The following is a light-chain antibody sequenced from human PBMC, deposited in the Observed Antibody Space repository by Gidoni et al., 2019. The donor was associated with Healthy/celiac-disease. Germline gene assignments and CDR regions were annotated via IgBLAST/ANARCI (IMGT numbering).Light chain of an antibody. Sequence: EIVLTQSPGTLSLSPGERATLSCRASQSVSSSYLAWYQPKPGQAPRLLIYGASSRDTGIPDRYSGSGSGTDFTLTISRLEPEDFAVYYCQQYGTTFGPGTKVDIK. CDR1: QSVSSSY. CDR3: QQYGTT. CDR2: GAS. J-gene: IGKJ3*01. V-gene: IGKV3-20*01.